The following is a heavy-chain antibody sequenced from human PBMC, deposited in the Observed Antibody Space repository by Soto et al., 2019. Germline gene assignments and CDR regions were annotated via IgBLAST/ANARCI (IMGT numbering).Heavy chain of an antibody. CDR3: ARDRDNSNWPNFDS. CDR2: VLPFLDIT. V-gene: IGHV1-69*02. CDR1: GDTFSIYT. J-gene: IGHJ4*02. D-gene: IGHD6-13*01. Sequence: QVQLVQSGSEVKKPGSSVRVSCKTSGDTFSIYTISWVRQAPGQGLEWMGRVLPFLDITSYSQRFQGRVTXXXDTNXXAQGVQRRVTLXAXRXXTTAYMELTSLRTEDTAVYYCARDRDNSNWPNFDSWGQGTLVTVSS.